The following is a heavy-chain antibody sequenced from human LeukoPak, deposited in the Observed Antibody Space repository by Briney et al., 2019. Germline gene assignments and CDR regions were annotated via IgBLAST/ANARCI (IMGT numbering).Heavy chain of an antibody. CDR3: SRLRTVTAGDFDY. V-gene: IGHV1-3*04. CDR2: MNTGNGNT. CDR1: GYTFTDYA. D-gene: IGHD2-21*02. J-gene: IGHJ4*02. Sequence: ASVKVSCKASGYTFTDYAIHWVRQAPGQRLEWMGWMNTGNGNTRYSESFQGRVTFTRDSSASMAYMELSSLRREDTAVYYCSRLRTVTAGDFDYWGQRTLVTVSS.